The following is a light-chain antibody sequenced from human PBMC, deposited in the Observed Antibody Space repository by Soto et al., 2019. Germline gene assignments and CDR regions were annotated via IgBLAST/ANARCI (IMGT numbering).Light chain of an antibody. CDR3: QQYGSSPAT. Sequence: EIVLTQSPGTLSLSPGERATLSCRASQSVSSSFLAWYQQKPGQAPRLLIYGASSRATGIPDRFSGCGSGTDFTLTINRLEPEDFAVYYCQQYGSSPATFGQGTKVEIK. V-gene: IGKV3-20*01. J-gene: IGKJ1*01. CDR1: QSVSSSF. CDR2: GAS.